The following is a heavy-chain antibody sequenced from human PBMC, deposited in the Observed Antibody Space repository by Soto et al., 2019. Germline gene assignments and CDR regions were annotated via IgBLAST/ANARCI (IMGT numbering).Heavy chain of an antibody. V-gene: IGHV4-39*01. J-gene: IGHJ5*02. Sequence: PSETLSLTCTVSGGSISSSSYYWGWIRQPPGKGLEWIGSIYYSGNNYHNPSLKRRLTMSVDTSRNQFSLRLTSVTAADTAVYYCERQGQPLLVKNWFDPWGQGTPVTVSS. D-gene: IGHD2-2*01. CDR1: GGSISSSSYY. CDR3: ERQGQPLLVKNWFDP. CDR2: IYYSGNN.